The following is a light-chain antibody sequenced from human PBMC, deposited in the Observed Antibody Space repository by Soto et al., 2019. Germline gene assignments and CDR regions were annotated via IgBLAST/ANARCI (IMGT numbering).Light chain of an antibody. CDR1: SSDVGVYKY. Sequence: QSALIQPRSVSGSPGQSVTISCTGTSSDVGVYKYFSWYRQLPDKAPKLMIYDVITRPSGVPDSFSGSKSGNTASLTISGLQADDEADYYSCSDAGDYTFVFGTGNKGTVL. J-gene: IGLJ1*01. CDR3: CSDAGDYTFV. V-gene: IGLV2-11*01. CDR2: DVI.